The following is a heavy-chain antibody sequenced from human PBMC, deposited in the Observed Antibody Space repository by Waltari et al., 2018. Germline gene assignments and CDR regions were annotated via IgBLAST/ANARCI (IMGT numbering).Heavy chain of an antibody. CDR3: ARASGLIAYCGGDCYPVD. D-gene: IGHD2-21*02. CDR1: GFTFSSYA. J-gene: IGHJ4*02. CDR2: ISGSGGST. Sequence: EVQLVESGGGLVQPGGSLRLSCAASGFTFSSYAMSWVRQAPGKGLEWVSAISGSGGSTYYADSVKGRFTISRDNSKNTLYLQMNSLRAEDTAVYYCARASGLIAYCGGDCYPVDWGQGTLVTVSS. V-gene: IGHV3-23*04.